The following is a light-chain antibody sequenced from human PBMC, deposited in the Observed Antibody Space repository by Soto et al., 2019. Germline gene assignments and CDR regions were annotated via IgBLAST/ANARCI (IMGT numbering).Light chain of an antibody. CDR3: RQYGSSPWT. V-gene: IGKV3-20*01. CDR2: GAS. Sequence: EIVLTQSPGTLSLSPGERATLSCRASQSVSSSYLAWYQQKPGQAPRLLIYGASSRATGMPDRFSGGGSGTDFTLNITRLEPEDFAVYYCRQYGSSPWTFGQGTKVEIK. CDR1: QSVSSSY. J-gene: IGKJ1*01.